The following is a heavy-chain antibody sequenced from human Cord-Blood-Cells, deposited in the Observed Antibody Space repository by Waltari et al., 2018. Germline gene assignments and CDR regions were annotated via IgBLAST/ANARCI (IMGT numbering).Heavy chain of an antibody. V-gene: IGHV1-58*01. Sequence: QMQLVQSGPEVKKPGTSVKVSCKASGFTFTSSAVQWVRQARGQRLEWIGWIVVGSGNTNYAQKFQERVTITRDMSTSTAYMELSSLRSEDTAVYYCAADRDSGSYYDYWGQGTLVTVS. CDR3: AADRDSGSYYDY. CDR2: IVVGSGNT. J-gene: IGHJ4*02. D-gene: IGHD1-26*01. CDR1: GFTFTSSA.